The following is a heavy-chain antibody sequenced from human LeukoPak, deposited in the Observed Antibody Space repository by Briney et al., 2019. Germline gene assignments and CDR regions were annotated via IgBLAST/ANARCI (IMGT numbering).Heavy chain of an antibody. Sequence: SQTLSLTCTVSGGSISSGGYYWSWIRQHPGKGLEWIGYIYYSGSTSYSPSLKSRVTISVDTSKNQFSLKLRSVTAADTAVYYCASSDHYDSSGYSLDYWGQGTLVTVSS. CDR1: GGSISSGGYY. J-gene: IGHJ4*02. CDR2: IYYSGST. D-gene: IGHD3-22*01. CDR3: ASSDHYDSSGYSLDY. V-gene: IGHV4-31*03.